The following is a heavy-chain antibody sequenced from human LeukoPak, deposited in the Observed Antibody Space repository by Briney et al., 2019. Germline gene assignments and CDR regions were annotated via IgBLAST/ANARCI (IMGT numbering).Heavy chain of an antibody. V-gene: IGHV4-30-2*01. D-gene: IGHD2-21*01. Sequence: SETLSLTCAVSGGSISSGGYSWSWIRQPPGKGLEWIGYIYHSGSTYYNPSLKSRVTISVDRSKNQFSLKLSSVTAADTAVYYCARLFYYFDYWGQGTLVTVYS. CDR3: ARLFYYFDY. CDR2: IYHSGST. J-gene: IGHJ4*02. CDR1: GGSISSGGYS.